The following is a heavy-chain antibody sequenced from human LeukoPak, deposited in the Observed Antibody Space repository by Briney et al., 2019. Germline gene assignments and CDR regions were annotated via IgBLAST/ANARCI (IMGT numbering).Heavy chain of an antibody. CDR1: GFTFSAYA. CDR3: ARAVTTRPWYFDL. CDR2: IGSDNKP. V-gene: IGHV3-13*05. D-gene: IGHD1-14*01. Sequence: GGSLRLSCEASGFTFSAYAMTWVRQAPGKGLEWVSSIGSDNKPHYSESVKGRFTISRENAKNSLYLQMNSLRAGDTAVYYCARAVTTRPWYFDLWGRGTLVTVSS. J-gene: IGHJ2*01.